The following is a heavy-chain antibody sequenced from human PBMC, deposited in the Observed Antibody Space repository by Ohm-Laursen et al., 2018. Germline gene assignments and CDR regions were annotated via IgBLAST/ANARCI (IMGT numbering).Heavy chain of an antibody. CDR3: ARETKVGVTTFDY. J-gene: IGHJ4*02. V-gene: IGHV3-9*01. Sequence: SLRLSCAASGFTFDDYAMHWVRQAPGKGLEWVSGISWNSGSIGYADSVKGRFTISRDNAKNSLYLQMNSLRAEDTALYYCARETKVGVTTFDYWGQGTLVTVSS. D-gene: IGHD1-26*01. CDR1: GFTFDDYA. CDR2: ISWNSGSI.